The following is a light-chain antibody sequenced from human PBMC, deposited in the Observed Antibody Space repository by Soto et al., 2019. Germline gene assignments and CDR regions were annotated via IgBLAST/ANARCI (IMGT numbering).Light chain of an antibody. CDR1: QSVSSN. CDR2: GAS. CDR3: QQYGSSGT. Sequence: EIVMTQSPATLSVSPGERATLSCRASQSVSSNFAWYLQKPGQAPRLLIYGASSRATGIPDRFSGSGSGTDFTLTISRLEPEDFAVYYCQQYGSSGTFGQGTKVDIK. J-gene: IGKJ1*01. V-gene: IGKV3-20*01.